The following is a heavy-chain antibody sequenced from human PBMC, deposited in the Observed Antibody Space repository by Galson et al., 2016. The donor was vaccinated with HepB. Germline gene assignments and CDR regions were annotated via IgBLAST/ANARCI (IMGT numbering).Heavy chain of an antibody. CDR3: VRRFSATPGRLLDY. V-gene: IGHV4-39*01. CDR2: IFYSGFT. D-gene: IGHD2-15*01. Sequence: EPLSLTCTVSGGSIISTNHYWGWIRQPPGKGLEWIGSIFYSGFTFYNPSLKSRVTISVDKSKNQFSLKLSSVTAADTAVYDCVRRFSATPGRLLDYWGQGALVTVSS. J-gene: IGHJ4*02. CDR1: GGSIISTNHY.